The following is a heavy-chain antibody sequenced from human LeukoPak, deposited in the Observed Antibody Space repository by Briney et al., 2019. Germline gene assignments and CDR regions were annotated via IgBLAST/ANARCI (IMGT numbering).Heavy chain of an antibody. D-gene: IGHD1-20*01. CDR1: GYTFTDYY. V-gene: IGHV1-2*02. CDR3: AGLPRYNWNEPLDY. J-gene: IGHJ4*02. Sequence: GASVKVSCKASGYTFTDYYMHWVRQAPGQGLEWMGWINPNSGGTKYAQKFQGRVTMTRDTSISTAYMELSRLTYDDTAVYYCAGLPRYNWNEPLDYWSQGTLVTVSS. CDR2: INPNSGGT.